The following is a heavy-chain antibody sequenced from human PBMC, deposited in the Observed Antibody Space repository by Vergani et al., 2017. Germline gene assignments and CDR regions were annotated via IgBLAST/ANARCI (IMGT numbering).Heavy chain of an antibody. CDR1: GFTLSSYG. CDR2: IRYDGSNK. Sequence: QVQLVESGGGAFQPVGSLRLSCPASGFTLSSYGMLWVRQAPGTGVEGVAFIRYDGSNKYYADSVKGRFTTSSDNSKNTLYLQRNSLRAEDTAVYYCAKDCYLRPGSSGPPPDDWGQGTLVTVSS. V-gene: IGHV3-30*02. D-gene: IGHD3-22*01. CDR3: AKDCYLRPGSSGPPPDD. J-gene: IGHJ4*02.